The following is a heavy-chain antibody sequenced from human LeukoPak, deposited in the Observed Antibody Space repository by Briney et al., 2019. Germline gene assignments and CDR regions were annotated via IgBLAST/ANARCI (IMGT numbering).Heavy chain of an antibody. CDR2: ISNDGSNK. V-gene: IGHV3-30*18. D-gene: IGHD3-10*01. CDR1: GFTFSIYG. Sequence: GRSLRLSCAASGFTFSIYGMHWVRQAPGKGLEWVAVISNDGSNKYYPDSVKGRFTISRDNSKNTLYLQMNSLRAEDTALYYCAKDRYYGSGSYYHGIDYWGQGTLVTVSS. J-gene: IGHJ4*02. CDR3: AKDRYYGSGSYYHGIDY.